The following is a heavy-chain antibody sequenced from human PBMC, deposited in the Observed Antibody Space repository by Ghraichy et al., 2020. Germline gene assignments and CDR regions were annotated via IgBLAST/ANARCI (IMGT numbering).Heavy chain of an antibody. Sequence: SETLSLTCAVYGGSFSGYYWSWIRQPPGKGLEWIGEINHSGSTNYNPSLKSRVTISVDTSKNQFSLKLSSVTAADTAVYYCARVVVVVAAYYYGMDVWGQGTTVTVSS. CDR2: INHSGST. J-gene: IGHJ6*02. V-gene: IGHV4-34*01. CDR3: ARVVVVVAAYYYGMDV. D-gene: IGHD2-15*01. CDR1: GGSFSGYY.